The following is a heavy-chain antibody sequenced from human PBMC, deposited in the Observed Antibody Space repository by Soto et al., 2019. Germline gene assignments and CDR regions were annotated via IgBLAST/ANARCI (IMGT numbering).Heavy chain of an antibody. V-gene: IGHV3-53*04. CDR3: ARDYGAMEGFPLDP. J-gene: IGHJ5*02. Sequence: EVQLVESGGGLVQPGGSLRLSCAASGFTVSSNYMSWVRQAPGKGLEWVSVIYSGGSTYYADSVKGRFTISRHNYKNTLYLQMNSLRTEDTAVYYCARDYGAMEGFPLDPSGQGTLVTVSS. CDR2: IYSGGST. CDR1: GFTVSSNY. D-gene: IGHD2-2*01.